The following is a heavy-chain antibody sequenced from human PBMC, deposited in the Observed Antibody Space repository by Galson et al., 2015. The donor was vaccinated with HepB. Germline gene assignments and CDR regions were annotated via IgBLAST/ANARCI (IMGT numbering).Heavy chain of an antibody. J-gene: IGHJ4*02. CDR3: AKDQRTSFYSPIDH. Sequence: SLRLSCAASGFNFTSYPMAWVRQAPGKGLEWVSCISSDGSTYYADSVKGRFTISRDNSKNTLYLQMNSLRAEDTAVYYCAKDQRTSFYSPIDHWGPGTLVTVSS. CDR1: GFNFTSYP. V-gene: IGHV3-23*01. D-gene: IGHD2-2*01. CDR2: ISSDGST.